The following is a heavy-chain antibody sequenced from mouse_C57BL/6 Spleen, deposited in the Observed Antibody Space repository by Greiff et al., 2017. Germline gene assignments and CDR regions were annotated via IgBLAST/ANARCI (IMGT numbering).Heavy chain of an antibody. CDR3: TLITTDLWYFDV. V-gene: IGHV1-39*01. CDR1: GYSFTDYT. CDR2: INPNYGTT. Sequence: VQLQQSGPELVKPGASVKISCKASGYSFTDYTMNWVKQSNGKSLEWIGVINPNYGTTSYNQKFKGKATLTVDQSSSTAYMQLNSLTSEDSAVYYCTLITTDLWYFDVWGTGTTVTVSS. D-gene: IGHD1-1*01. J-gene: IGHJ1*03.